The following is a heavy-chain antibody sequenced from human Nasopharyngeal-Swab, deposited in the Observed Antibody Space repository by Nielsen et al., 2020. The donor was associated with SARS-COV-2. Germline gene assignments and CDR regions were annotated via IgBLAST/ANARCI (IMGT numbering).Heavy chain of an antibody. CDR2: IHASGKS. CDR3: ASSGYSYGTGPYDY. D-gene: IGHD5-18*01. J-gene: IGHJ4*02. Sequence: ETLSLTCTVSGDSISTQYWSWVRQPAGKGLEWIGRIHASGKSNYNPSLKSRVNMSVDTSKKQFSLRLSSVTAADTAVYYCASSGYSYGTGPYDYWGQGTLVTVSS. V-gene: IGHV4-4*07. CDR1: GDSISTQY.